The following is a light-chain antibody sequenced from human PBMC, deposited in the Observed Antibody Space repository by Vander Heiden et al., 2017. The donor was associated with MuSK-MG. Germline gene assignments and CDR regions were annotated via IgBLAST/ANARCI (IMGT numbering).Light chain of an antibody. CDR1: KSVSSSY. CDR3: QQDCSSPWT. J-gene: IGKJ1*01. V-gene: IGKV3-20*01. Sequence: IVLSPSPRTLSLSPGERATLTCRASKSVSSSYLAWYQQKPGQAPRLLIYGASSRATGIPDRFSGSGSGTDFTLTISRLEPEDFAVYYCQQDCSSPWTFGQGTKVEIK. CDR2: GAS.